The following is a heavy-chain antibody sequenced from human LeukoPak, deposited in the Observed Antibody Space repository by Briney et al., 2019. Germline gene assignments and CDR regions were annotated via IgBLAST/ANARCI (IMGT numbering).Heavy chain of an antibody. D-gene: IGHD4-17*01. V-gene: IGHV4-4*07. J-gene: IGHJ2*01. CDR2: IYASGNT. CDR1: GGSISTYY. CDR3: ARESVQDGDYMWYFDL. Sequence: SENLSLTCTVSGGSISTYYWSWIRQPAGKGLEWIGRIYASGNTNYNPSLKSRLTMSVDTSKNQFSLKLSSVTAADTAVYYCARESVQDGDYMWYFDLWGRGTLVTVSS.